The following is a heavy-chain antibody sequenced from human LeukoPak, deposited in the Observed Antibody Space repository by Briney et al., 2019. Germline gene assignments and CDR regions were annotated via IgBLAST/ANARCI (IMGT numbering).Heavy chain of an antibody. J-gene: IGHJ4*02. V-gene: IGHV1-2*02. D-gene: IGHD2-15*01. Sequence: ASVKVSCKASGYTFSVYYMHWVRQAPGQGLEWMGWIDPNSGGTNYGQKFQGGVTMTRDTSISTVYMELNSLRSDDTAVYYCARGRMGGGNDYWGQGTLVTVSS. CDR3: ARGRMGGGNDY. CDR2: IDPNSGGT. CDR1: GYTFSVYY.